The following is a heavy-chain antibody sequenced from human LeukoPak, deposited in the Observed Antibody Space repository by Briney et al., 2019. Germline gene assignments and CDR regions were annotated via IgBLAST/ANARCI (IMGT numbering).Heavy chain of an antibody. CDR3: ARDRTGDYGDYFAY. V-gene: IGHV3-48*02. Sequence: PGGSLRLSCAASGSTFSSYSMNWVRQAPGKGLGWVSYISTSSSTIYYADSVKGRFTISRDNAKNSLYLQMNSLRDEDTAVYYCARDRTGDYGDYFAYWGQGTLVTVSS. J-gene: IGHJ4*02. CDR2: ISTSSSTI. D-gene: IGHD4-17*01. CDR1: GSTFSSYS.